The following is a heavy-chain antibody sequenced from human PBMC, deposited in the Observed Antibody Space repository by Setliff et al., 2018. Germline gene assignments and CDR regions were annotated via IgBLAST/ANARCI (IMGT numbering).Heavy chain of an antibody. D-gene: IGHD1-1*01. Sequence: SETLSLTCTVSGGSISSSSYYWGWIRQPPGKGLEWIGSIYYSGSTYYNPSLKSRVTISVDTSKNQFSLKLSSVTAADTAVYYCARLSQGDGYNYRYYFDYWGQGTLVTVSS. CDR3: ARLSQGDGYNYRYYFDY. J-gene: IGHJ4*02. CDR1: GGSISSSSYY. CDR2: IYYSGST. V-gene: IGHV4-39*01.